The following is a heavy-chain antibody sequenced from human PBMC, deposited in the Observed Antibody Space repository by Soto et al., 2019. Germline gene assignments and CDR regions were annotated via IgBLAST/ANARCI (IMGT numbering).Heavy chain of an antibody. J-gene: IGHJ6*02. CDR2: IYYSGST. V-gene: IGHV4-61*01. CDR3: ARFQAHYYYGMDV. Sequence: PSETLSLTCTVSGGSVSSGSYYWSWIRQPPGKGLEWIGYIYYSGSTNYNPSLKSRVTISVDTSKNQFSLKLSSVTAADTAVYYCARFQAHYYYGMDVWGQGTTVTVSS. CDR1: GGSVSSGSYY.